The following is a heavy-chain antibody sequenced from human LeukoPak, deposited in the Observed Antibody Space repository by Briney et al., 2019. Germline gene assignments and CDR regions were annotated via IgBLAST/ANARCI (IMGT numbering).Heavy chain of an antibody. V-gene: IGHV3-13*04. CDR3: ARGADTHFDY. Sequence: PGGSLRLSCAASGFTFSNYDMHWVRQATGKGLEWVSAIGTAGDTYYQGSVRGRFTMSRENAKNSLYLQMNSLTAGDTAVYYCARGADTHFDYWGQGIQVTVSS. J-gene: IGHJ4*02. CDR2: IGTAGDT. D-gene: IGHD2-15*01. CDR1: GFTFSNYD.